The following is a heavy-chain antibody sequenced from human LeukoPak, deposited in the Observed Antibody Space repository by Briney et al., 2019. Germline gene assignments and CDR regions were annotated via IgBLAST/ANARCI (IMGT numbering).Heavy chain of an antibody. V-gene: IGHV3-7*01. CDR2: IKQDGSEK. CDR3: ARGRLLDPMIVVVKKRNYFDY. D-gene: IGHD3-22*01. CDR1: GFTFSSYW. J-gene: IGHJ4*02. Sequence: GGSLRLSCAASGFTFSSYWMSWVRQAPGKGLEWVANIKQDGSEKYYVDSVKGRFTISRDNAKNSLYLQMNSLRAEDTAVHYCARGRLLDPMIVVVKKRNYFDYWGQGTLVTVSS.